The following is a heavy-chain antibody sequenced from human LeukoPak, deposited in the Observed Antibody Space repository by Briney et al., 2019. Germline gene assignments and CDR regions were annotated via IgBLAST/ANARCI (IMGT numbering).Heavy chain of an antibody. Sequence: GGSLRLSCAASGFTFSSYTTNWVRQAPGKGLEWVGRIKSKTDGGTTDYAAPVKGRFTISRDDSKNTLYLQMNSLKTEDTALYYCTTDHNYDILTGYYGDIWGQGTMVTVSS. J-gene: IGHJ3*02. CDR2: IKSKTDGGTT. V-gene: IGHV3-15*01. D-gene: IGHD3-9*01. CDR1: GFTFSSYT. CDR3: TTDHNYDILTGYYGDI.